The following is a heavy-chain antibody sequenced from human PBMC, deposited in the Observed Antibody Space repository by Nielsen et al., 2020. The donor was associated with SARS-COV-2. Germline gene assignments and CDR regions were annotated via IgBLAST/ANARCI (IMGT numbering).Heavy chain of an antibody. V-gene: IGHV4-30-4*01. D-gene: IGHD3-3*01. Sequence: SWIRQPPGKGLEWIGYIYYSGSTYYNPSLKSRVTISVDTSKNQFSLKLSSVTAADTAVYYCARGGTIFGVVTRMDVWGQGTTVTVSS. CDR3: ARGGTIFGVVTRMDV. CDR2: IYYSGST. J-gene: IGHJ6*02.